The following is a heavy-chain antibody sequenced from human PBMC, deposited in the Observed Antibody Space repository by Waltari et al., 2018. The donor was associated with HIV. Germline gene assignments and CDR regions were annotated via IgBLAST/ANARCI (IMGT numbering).Heavy chain of an antibody. Sequence: EVQLVESGGGLVQPGGSLRLSCAASGFTFSSYSMNWVRQAPGQGLEWVSYISSSSSTIYYADSVKGRFTISRDNAKNSLYLQMNSLRAEDTAVYYCARDGGFWTDDYWGQGTLVTVSS. J-gene: IGHJ4*02. CDR3: ARDGGFWTDDY. CDR1: GFTFSSYS. CDR2: ISSSSSTI. V-gene: IGHV3-48*01. D-gene: IGHD3-3*01.